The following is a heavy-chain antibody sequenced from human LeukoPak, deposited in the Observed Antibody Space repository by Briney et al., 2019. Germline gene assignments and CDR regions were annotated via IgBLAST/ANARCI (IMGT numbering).Heavy chain of an antibody. CDR2: MNPNSGNT. V-gene: IGHV1-8*03. D-gene: IGHD2-15*01. CDR3: ARRGISYSRAYYFDY. J-gene: IGHJ4*02. CDR1: GYTFSGYY. Sequence: ASVKVSCKASGYTFSGYYIHWVRQAPGQGLEWMGWMNPNSGNTGYAQKFQGRVTITRNTSISTAYMELSSLRSEDTAVYYCARRGISYSRAYYFDYWGQGTLVTVSS.